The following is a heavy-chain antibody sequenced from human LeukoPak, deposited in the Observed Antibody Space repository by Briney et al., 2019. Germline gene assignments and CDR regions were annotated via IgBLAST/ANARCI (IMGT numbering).Heavy chain of an antibody. J-gene: IGHJ4*02. CDR1: GFTFSSYA. D-gene: IGHD3-16*01. CDR3: AKLNLGEMAYFDS. Sequence: GGSLRLSCGASGFTFSSYAMSWVRQAPGKGLEWVSGISGSGVTTYYADSVKGRFTITRENSKNTLYLQMTGLRVEDTAVYFCAKLNLGEMAYFDSWGQGTLVTVSS. V-gene: IGHV3-23*01. CDR2: ISGSGVTT.